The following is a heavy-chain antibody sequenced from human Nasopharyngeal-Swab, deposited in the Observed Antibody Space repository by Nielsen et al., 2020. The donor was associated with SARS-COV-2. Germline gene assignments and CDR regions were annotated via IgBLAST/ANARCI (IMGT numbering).Heavy chain of an antibody. D-gene: IGHD1-26*01. V-gene: IGHV3-74*01. CDR3: ARASYRGYYYMDV. Sequence: WIRQPPGKGLLWVSRINTDGSSTPYADSVKGRFTISRDNAKNTPYLQMNSLRAEDTAVYYCARASYRGYYYMDVWGKGTTVTVSS. CDR2: INTDGSST. J-gene: IGHJ6*03.